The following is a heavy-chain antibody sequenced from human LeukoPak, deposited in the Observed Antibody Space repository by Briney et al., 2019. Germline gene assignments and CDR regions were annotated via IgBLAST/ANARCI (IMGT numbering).Heavy chain of an antibody. Sequence: GGSLRLSCAASGFTVSSNYMSWVRQAPGKGLEWVSVIYSGGSTYYADSVKGRFTISRDNSKNTLYLQMNSLRAEDTAVYYCARVPYYDILTGYGAFDIWGQGTMVTVSS. J-gene: IGHJ3*02. CDR3: ARVPYYDILTGYGAFDI. D-gene: IGHD3-9*01. CDR2: IYSGGST. CDR1: GFTVSSNY. V-gene: IGHV3-66*01.